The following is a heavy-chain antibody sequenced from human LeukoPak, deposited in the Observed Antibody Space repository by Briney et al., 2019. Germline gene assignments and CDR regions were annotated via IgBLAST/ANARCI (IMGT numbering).Heavy chain of an antibody. D-gene: IGHD1-1*01. J-gene: IGHJ4*02. CDR2: ISGSGGST. CDR1: GFTFSSYA. V-gene: IGHV3-23*01. CDR3: AKDFFLLSTYDGYYFDY. Sequence: GGSLRLSCAASGFTFSSYAMSWVRQAPGKGLEWVSAISGSGGSTYYADSVKGRFTISRDNSKNTLYLQMNSLRADDTAVYYCAKDFFLLSTYDGYYFDYWGQGTLVTVSS.